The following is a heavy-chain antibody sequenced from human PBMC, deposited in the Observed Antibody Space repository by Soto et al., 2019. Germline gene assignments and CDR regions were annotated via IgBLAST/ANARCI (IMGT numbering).Heavy chain of an antibody. CDR1: GYTFTSYA. D-gene: IGHD6-13*01. CDR3: ARGRAYIAAAGTYPPGPGFDY. V-gene: IGHV1-3*01. J-gene: IGHJ4*02. CDR2: INAGNGNT. Sequence: ASVKVSCKASGYTFTSYAMHWVRQAPGQRLEWMGWINAGNGNTKYSQKFQGRVTITRDTSASTAYMELSSLRSEDTAVYYCARGRAYIAAAGTYPPGPGFDYWGQGTLATVSS.